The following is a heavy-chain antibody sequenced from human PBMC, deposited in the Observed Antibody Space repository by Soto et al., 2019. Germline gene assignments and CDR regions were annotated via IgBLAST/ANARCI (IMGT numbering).Heavy chain of an antibody. J-gene: IGHJ3*02. CDR1: GYSFTSYW. CDR3: ARPEGEDSSSDDAFDI. V-gene: IGHV5-51*01. Sequence: GESLKISCKGSGYSFTSYWIGWVRQMPGKGLEWMGIIYPGDSDTRYSPSFQGQVTISADKSISTAYLQWSSLKASDTAMYYCARPEGEDSSSDDAFDIWGQGTMVTVSS. D-gene: IGHD6-6*01. CDR2: IYPGDSDT.